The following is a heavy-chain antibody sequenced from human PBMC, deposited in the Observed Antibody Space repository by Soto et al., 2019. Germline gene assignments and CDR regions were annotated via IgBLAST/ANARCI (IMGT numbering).Heavy chain of an antibody. D-gene: IGHD4-17*01. CDR1: GFTFTNFF. CDR3: ARDLSYGDFDY. CDR2: INPINGNT. Sequence: ASVKVSFKTSGFTFTNFFMHWLRQAPGQGLEWMGIINPINGNTSFAQKFRGRVTITRDTSTSTVYMELNSLISEDTAVYSCARDLSYGDFDYWGQGTLVTVSS. J-gene: IGHJ4*02. V-gene: IGHV1-46*01.